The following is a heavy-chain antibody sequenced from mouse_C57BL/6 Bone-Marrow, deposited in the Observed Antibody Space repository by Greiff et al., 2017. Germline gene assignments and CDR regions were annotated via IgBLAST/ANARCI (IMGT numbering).Heavy chain of an antibody. CDR1: GYSITSGYY. J-gene: IGHJ3*01. V-gene: IGHV3-6*01. CDR3: ARGRSRSAWFAY. Sequence: EVKLMESGPGLVKPSQSLSLTCSVTGYSITSGYYWNWIRQFPGNKLEWMGYISYDGSNNYNPSLKNRISITRDTSKNQFFLKLNSVTTEDTATYYCARGRSRSAWFAYWGQGTLVTVSA. CDR2: ISYDGSN.